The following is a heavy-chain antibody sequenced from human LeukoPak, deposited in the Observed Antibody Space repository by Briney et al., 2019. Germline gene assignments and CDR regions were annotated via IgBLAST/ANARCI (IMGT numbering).Heavy chain of an antibody. CDR2: IYYSGST. V-gene: IGHV4-59*02. Sequence: GTLRLSCTVSGFTVSSNSMSWVRQAPGTGLEWSGYIYYSGSTNYNPSLKSQVTISGDTSKTQFSLKLSSVTAADTAVYYCARDKESWLELRLKEYWYFDLWGRGTLVTVSS. CDR3: ARDKESWLELRLKEYWYFDL. CDR1: GFTVSSNS. D-gene: IGHD5-24*01. J-gene: IGHJ2*01.